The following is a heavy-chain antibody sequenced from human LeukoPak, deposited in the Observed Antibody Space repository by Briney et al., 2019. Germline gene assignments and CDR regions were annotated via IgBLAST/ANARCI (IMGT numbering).Heavy chain of an antibody. J-gene: IGHJ4*02. CDR3: ARYSARGGWYAY. CDR1: GGTFSSYA. D-gene: IGHD6-19*01. CDR2: IIPIFGTA. Sequence: SVKVSCKASGGTFSSYAISWVRQAPGQGLEWMGGIIPIFGTANYAQKFQGRVTITADKSTSTAYMELSSLRSEDTAVYYCARYSARGGWYAYWGQGTLITVSS. V-gene: IGHV1-69*06.